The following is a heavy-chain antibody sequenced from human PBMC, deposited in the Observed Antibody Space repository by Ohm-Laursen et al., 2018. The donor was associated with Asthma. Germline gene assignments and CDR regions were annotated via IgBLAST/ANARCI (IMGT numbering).Heavy chain of an antibody. V-gene: IGHV7-4-1*02. Sequence: GSSVKVSCKASGYTLSNYGINWVRQAPGQGLEWMGWINTNTGDPTYAQGFTGRFVFSLDTSVSTAYLQISSLKAEDTAVYYCARSGAAVAYQFDYWGQGTLVTVSS. D-gene: IGHD2-15*01. CDR3: ARSGAAVAYQFDY. J-gene: IGHJ4*02. CDR2: INTNTGDP. CDR1: GYTLSNYG.